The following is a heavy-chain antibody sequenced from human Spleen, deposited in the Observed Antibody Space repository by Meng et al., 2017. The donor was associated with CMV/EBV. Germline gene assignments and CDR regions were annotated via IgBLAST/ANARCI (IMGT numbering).Heavy chain of an antibody. Sequence: ASVKVSCKASGYTFAGHYIHWVRQAPGQGFEWMGWINPNSGATNYARKFQGRVTMTSDTSINKVYIELRRLRSDDTAVYYCSRIPWSGYFSRYFDYWGQGTVVTVSS. CDR1: GYTFAGHY. J-gene: IGHJ4*02. D-gene: IGHD3-3*01. CDR3: SRIPWSGYFSRYFDY. CDR2: INPNSGAT. V-gene: IGHV1-2*02.